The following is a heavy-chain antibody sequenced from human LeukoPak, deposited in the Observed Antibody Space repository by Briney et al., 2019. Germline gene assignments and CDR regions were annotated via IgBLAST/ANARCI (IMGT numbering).Heavy chain of an antibody. J-gene: IGHJ1*01. D-gene: IGHD1-26*01. CDR2: ISSSSSYI. CDR1: GFTFSSYS. Sequence: GGSLRLSCAASGFTFSSYSMNWVRQAPGKGLEWVSSISSSSSYIYYADSVKGRFTIFRDNAKNSLYLQMNSLRAEDTAVYYCARGRYSGSYYGEYFQHWGQGTLVTFSS. V-gene: IGHV3-21*01. CDR3: ARGRYSGSYYGEYFQH.